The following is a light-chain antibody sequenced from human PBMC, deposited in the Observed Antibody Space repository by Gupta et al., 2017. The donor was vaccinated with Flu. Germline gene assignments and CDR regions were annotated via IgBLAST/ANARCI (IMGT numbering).Light chain of an antibody. CDR2: WAS. Sequence: DIVMTQSPDSLAVSLGERATINCKSSQSVLNSSNNKNYLAWYQQKPGQPLKLIIYWASTRESGDPDRFSGRGYEXDFTLTXSRRQDEDVTVYYAHQGYTTRTFGXGTKVDVK. CDR1: QSVLNSSNNKNY. V-gene: IGKV4-1*01. CDR3: HQGYTTRT. J-gene: IGKJ3*01.